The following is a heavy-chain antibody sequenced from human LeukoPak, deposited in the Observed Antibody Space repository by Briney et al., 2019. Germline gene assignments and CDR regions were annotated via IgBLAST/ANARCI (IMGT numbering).Heavy chain of an antibody. V-gene: IGHV3-64*01. J-gene: IGHJ4*02. CDR3: ARVGYSSSSAHFDY. CDR1: GFTFSSYV. CDR2: ISTNGGGT. D-gene: IGHD6-6*01. Sequence: GGSLRLSCAASGFTFSSYVMHWVRQAPGKGLEYVSAISTNGGGTYYANSVKGRFTISRDNSKNTLYLQMGSLRAEDMAVYYCARVGYSSSSAHFDYWGQGTLVTVSS.